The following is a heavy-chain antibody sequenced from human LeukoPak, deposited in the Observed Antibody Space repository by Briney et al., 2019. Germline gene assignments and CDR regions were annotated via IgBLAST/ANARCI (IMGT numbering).Heavy chain of an antibody. Sequence: PGESLKISCKGSGYSFTSYWIGWVRQMPGKGLEWMGIIYPGDSDTRYSPSFQGQVTISADKSISTAYLQWSSLKASDTAMYYCARAERDIPVSHYYYGSGSYHRRGYYFDYWGQGTLVTVSS. J-gene: IGHJ4*02. D-gene: IGHD3-10*01. V-gene: IGHV5-51*01. CDR3: ARAERDIPVSHYYYGSGSYHRRGYYFDY. CDR2: IYPGDSDT. CDR1: GYSFTSYW.